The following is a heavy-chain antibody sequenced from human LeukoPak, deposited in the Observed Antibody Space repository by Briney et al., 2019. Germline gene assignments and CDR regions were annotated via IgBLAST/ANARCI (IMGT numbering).Heavy chain of an antibody. D-gene: IGHD3-10*01. J-gene: IGHJ2*01. Sequence: PSETLSLTCTVSGGSISSYYWSWLRQPPGKGLEWIGYIYYSGSTNYTPSLKSRVTISVDTSKNQFSLKLSSVTAADTAVYYCARSMVRGVRPWYFDLWGRGTLVTVSS. CDR3: ARSMVRGVRPWYFDL. CDR1: GGSISSYY. CDR2: IYYSGST. V-gene: IGHV4-59*01.